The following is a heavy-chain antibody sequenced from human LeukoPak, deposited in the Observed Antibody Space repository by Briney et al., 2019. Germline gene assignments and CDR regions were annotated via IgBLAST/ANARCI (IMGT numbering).Heavy chain of an antibody. CDR3: ATYSTGRYKGLEY. CDR2: INKDGSEK. Sequence: GGSLRLSCAASGFTFSSYWMSWVRQAPGKGPEWVANINKDGSEKYYVDSLKGRFTIPRDNAENSLYLQMNSLRAEDTAVYYCATYSTGRYKGLEYWGQGTLVTVSS. D-gene: IGHD6-19*01. J-gene: IGHJ4*02. V-gene: IGHV3-7*03. CDR1: GFTFSSYW.